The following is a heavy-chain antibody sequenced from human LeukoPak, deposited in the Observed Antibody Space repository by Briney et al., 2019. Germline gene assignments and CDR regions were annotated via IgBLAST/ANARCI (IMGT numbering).Heavy chain of an antibody. CDR3: ARGAYYSLSYYYYMDV. J-gene: IGHJ6*03. CDR2: IYHSGST. Sequence: PSETLSLACAVSGGSISSSNWWSWVRQPPGKGLEWIGEIYHSGSTNYNPSLKSRVTISVDKSKNQFSLKLSSVTAADTAVYYCARGAYYSLSYYYYMDVWGKGTTVTISS. CDR1: GGSISSSNW. D-gene: IGHD3-10*01. V-gene: IGHV4-4*02.